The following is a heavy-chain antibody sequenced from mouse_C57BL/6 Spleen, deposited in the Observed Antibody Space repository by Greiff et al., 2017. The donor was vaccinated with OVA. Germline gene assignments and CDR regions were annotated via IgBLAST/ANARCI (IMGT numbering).Heavy chain of an antibody. CDR1: GYSFTGYY. Sequence: VQLQQSGPELVKPGASVKISCKASGYSFTGYYMNWVKQSPEKSLEWIGEINPSTGGTTYNQKFKAKATLTVDKSSSTAYMQLKSLTSEDSAVYYCARSSAGYDGYWGQGTTLTVSS. CDR3: ARSSAGYDGY. J-gene: IGHJ2*01. V-gene: IGHV1-42*01. D-gene: IGHD3-2*02. CDR2: INPSTGGT.